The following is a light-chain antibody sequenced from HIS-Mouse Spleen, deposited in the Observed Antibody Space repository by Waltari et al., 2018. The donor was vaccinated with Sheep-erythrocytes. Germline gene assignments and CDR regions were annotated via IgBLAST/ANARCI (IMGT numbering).Light chain of an antibody. V-gene: IGLV2-14*01. CDR2: EVS. Sequence: QSALTQPASVSGSPGQSITISCPGTTRAVGGHPYVPWYQQHPGKAPKLMIYEVSNRPSGVSNRFSGSKSGNTASLTISGLQAEDEADYYCSSYTSSSTWVFGGGTKLTVL. CDR1: TRAVGGHPY. J-gene: IGLJ3*02. CDR3: SSYTSSSTWV.